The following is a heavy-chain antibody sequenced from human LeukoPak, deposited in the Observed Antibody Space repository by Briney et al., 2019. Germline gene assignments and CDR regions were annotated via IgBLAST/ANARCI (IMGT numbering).Heavy chain of an antibody. D-gene: IGHD3-10*01. J-gene: IGHJ4*02. CDR1: GFSFTTYY. CDR2: INPSGGTT. CDR3: ARDWGRGVGGYYFDY. Sequence: GASVKVSCKTSGFSFTTYYLHWVRQAPGQGLKWMAMINPSGGTTNYAQEFQGRLTMTRDTSTSTVYMELTSLRSDDTAVYYCARDWGRGVGGYYFDYWGQGTLVTVSS. V-gene: IGHV1-46*01.